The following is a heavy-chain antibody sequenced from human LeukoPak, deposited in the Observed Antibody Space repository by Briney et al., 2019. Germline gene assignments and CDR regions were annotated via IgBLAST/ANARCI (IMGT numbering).Heavy chain of an antibody. CDR3: ARLGYCSSTSCYFWNDYYYMDV. CDR1: GFTFSDYY. CDR2: ISSSGSTI. J-gene: IGHJ6*03. V-gene: IGHV3-11*01. D-gene: IGHD2-2*01. Sequence: PGGSLRLSCAASGFTFSDYYMSWIRQAPGKGLEWVSYISSSGSTIYYADSVKDRFTISRDNAKNSLYLQMNSLRAEDTAVYYCARLGYCSSTSCYFWNDYYYMDVWGKGTTVTISS.